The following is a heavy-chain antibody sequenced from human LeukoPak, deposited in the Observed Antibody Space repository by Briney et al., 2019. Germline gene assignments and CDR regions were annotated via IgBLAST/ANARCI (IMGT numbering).Heavy chain of an antibody. Sequence: PSETLSLTRTVSGGSISTYYWSWIRQPPGKGLEWIGYIYYSGSTNYNPSLKSRVTISLDTSKNQFSLRLSSVTAADTAVFCCARSYDSRGYYYYGMDVWGQGTTVTVSS. V-gene: IGHV4-59*01. CDR2: IYYSGST. CDR3: ARSYDSRGYYYYGMDV. J-gene: IGHJ6*02. CDR1: GGSISTYY. D-gene: IGHD3-22*01.